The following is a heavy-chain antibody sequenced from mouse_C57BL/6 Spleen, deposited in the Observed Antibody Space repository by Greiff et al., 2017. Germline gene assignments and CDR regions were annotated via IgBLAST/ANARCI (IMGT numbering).Heavy chain of an antibody. CDR1: GYSITSGYY. Sequence: VQLQQSGPGLVKPSQSLSLTCSVTGYSITSGYYWNWIRQFPGNKLEWMGYISYDGSNNYNPSLKNRISITRDTSKNQFFLKLNSVTTEDTATYYCARGYYGSSYEFAYWGQGTLVTVSA. CDR2: ISYDGSN. D-gene: IGHD1-1*01. J-gene: IGHJ3*01. V-gene: IGHV3-6*01. CDR3: ARGYYGSSYEFAY.